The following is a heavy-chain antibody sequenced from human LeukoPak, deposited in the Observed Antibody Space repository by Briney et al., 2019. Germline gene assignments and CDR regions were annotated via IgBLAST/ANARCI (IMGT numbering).Heavy chain of an antibody. V-gene: IGHV3-23*01. J-gene: IGHJ4*02. CDR1: GFTFSSYA. D-gene: IGHD3-22*01. CDR3: ASEYDSSGYTRLY. Sequence: GGSLRLSCAASGFTFSSYAMSWVRQAPRKGLEWVSAISGSGGSTYYADSVKGRFTISRDNSKNTLYLQMNSLRAEDTAVYYCASEYDSSGYTRLYWGQGTLVTVSS. CDR2: ISGSGGST.